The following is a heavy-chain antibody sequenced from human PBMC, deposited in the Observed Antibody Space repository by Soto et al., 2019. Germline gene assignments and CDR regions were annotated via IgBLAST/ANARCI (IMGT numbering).Heavy chain of an antibody. CDR3: AKDGAPRYCSGRSCHPAGAY. J-gene: IGHJ4*02. V-gene: IGHV3-30*18. Sequence: QVQLVESGGGVVLPGRSLRLSCAGSGFTFSNYGLHWVRQTPGKGLEWVAFISHDGSNKYYADSVKGRFTISRDSSKSTLYLQMDSLRVEDTAVYYCAKDGAPRYCSGRSCHPAGAYWGQGTLVTVSS. CDR2: ISHDGSNK. CDR1: GFTFSNYG. D-gene: IGHD2-15*01.